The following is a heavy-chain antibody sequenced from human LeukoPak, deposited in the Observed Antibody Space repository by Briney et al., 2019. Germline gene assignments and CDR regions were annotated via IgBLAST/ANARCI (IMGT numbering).Heavy chain of an antibody. J-gene: IGHJ6*03. CDR2: IIPIFGTA. V-gene: IGHV1-69*13. CDR3: ARGDYLYYYYYYYMDV. D-gene: IGHD4-17*01. Sequence: ASVKVSCKASGGTFSSYAISWVRQAPGQGLEWMGGIIPIFGTANYAQKFQGRVTITADESTSTAYMELSSLRSEDTAVYYCARGDYLYYYYYYYMDVWGKGTTVTISS. CDR1: GGTFSSYA.